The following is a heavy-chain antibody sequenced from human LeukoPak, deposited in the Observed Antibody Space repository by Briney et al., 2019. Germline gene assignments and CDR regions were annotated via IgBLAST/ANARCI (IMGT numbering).Heavy chain of an antibody. CDR2: IIPIFGTA. D-gene: IGHD5-24*01. CDR3: ARDLEDGYNPPYFDY. V-gene: IGHV1-69*13. Sequence: SVKVSCKASGGTFISYAISWVRQAPGQGLKWMGGIIPIFGTANYAQKFQGRVTITADESTSTAYMELSSLRSEDTAVYYCARDLEDGYNPPYFDYWGQGTLVTVSS. J-gene: IGHJ4*02. CDR1: GGTFISYA.